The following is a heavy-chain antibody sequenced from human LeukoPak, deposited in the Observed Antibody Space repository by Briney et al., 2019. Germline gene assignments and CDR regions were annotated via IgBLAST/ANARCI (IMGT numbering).Heavy chain of an antibody. CDR1: RVTFDDFA. J-gene: IGHJ4*02. V-gene: IGHV3-9*01. D-gene: IGHD3-3*01. CDR3: AKDRGYYEFDY. CDR2: ISWNSGSI. Sequence: GRSLRLSCAAARVTFDDFAMHWVQHAPGKGLEWVSGISWNSGSIGYADSVKGRFTISRDNAKNSLYLQMNSLRDEDTALYYCAKDRGYYEFDYWGQGTLVTVSS.